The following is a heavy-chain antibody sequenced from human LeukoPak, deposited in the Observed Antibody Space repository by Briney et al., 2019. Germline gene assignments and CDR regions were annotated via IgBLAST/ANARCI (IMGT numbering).Heavy chain of an antibody. J-gene: IGHJ4*02. CDR2: ISSSSTYI. Sequence: PGGSLRLSCAASGFTFSSYNMNWLRQAPGKGLEWVSAISSSSTYIYNADSVKGRFTISRDNAKNSLYLEMNSLRAEDTAVYYCAKVGTGNQYGSGDFDYWGQGTLVTVSS. D-gene: IGHD3-10*01. CDR1: GFTFSSYN. V-gene: IGHV3-21*01. CDR3: AKVGTGNQYGSGDFDY.